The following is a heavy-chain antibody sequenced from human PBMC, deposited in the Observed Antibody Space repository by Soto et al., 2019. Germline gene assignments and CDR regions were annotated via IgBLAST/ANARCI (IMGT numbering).Heavy chain of an antibody. D-gene: IGHD3-10*01. Sequence: QVQLQESGPGLVKPSQTLSLTCTVSGGSISSGGYYWSWIRQHPGKGLEWIGYIYYSGSTYYNPSRKSRVTISVDTSKNQFPLKLSSVTAAATAVYYCARVVLGYYGSGSYRYFDYWGQGTLVTVS. CDR2: IYYSGST. J-gene: IGHJ4*02. CDR3: ARVVLGYYGSGSYRYFDY. V-gene: IGHV4-31*03. CDR1: GGSISSGGYY.